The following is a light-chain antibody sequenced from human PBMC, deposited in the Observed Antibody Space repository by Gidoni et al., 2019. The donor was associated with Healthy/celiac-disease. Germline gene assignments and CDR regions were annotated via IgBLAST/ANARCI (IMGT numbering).Light chain of an antibody. J-gene: IGKJ1*01. V-gene: IGKV1-39*01. CDR3: QQSYSTLSWT. Sequence: DIHMTQSPSSLSASVGDRVTITCRASQSISSYLTWYQQKPGKAPKLLIYAASSLQSGVPSRFSGSGSGTDFTLTISSLQPEDFATYFCQQSYSTLSWTFGQGTKVEIK. CDR1: QSISSY. CDR2: AAS.